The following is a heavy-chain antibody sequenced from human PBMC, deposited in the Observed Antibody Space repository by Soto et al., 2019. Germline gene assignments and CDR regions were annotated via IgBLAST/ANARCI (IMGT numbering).Heavy chain of an antibody. D-gene: IGHD3-3*01. Sequence: EVQLVESGGGLVQPGGSLRLSCAASGFTFSSYDMHWVRQATGKGLEWVSAIGTAGDTYYPGSVKGRFTISRENAKNSLYLQMNSLRAEDTAVYYCARAGQQSYDFWSGYQMVPWFDPWGQGTLVTVSS. J-gene: IGHJ5*02. CDR1: GFTFSSYD. CDR2: IGTAGDT. CDR3: ARAGQQSYDFWSGYQMVPWFDP. V-gene: IGHV3-13*01.